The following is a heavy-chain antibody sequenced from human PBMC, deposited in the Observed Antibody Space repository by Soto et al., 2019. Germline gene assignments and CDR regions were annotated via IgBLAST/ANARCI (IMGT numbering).Heavy chain of an antibody. V-gene: IGHV3-7*01. J-gene: IGHJ4*02. CDR3: ARDLGDCGGGSCYSVFAY. CDR2: RKQGGSEK. Sequence: KGREWVAKRKQGGSEKYYVDSVKGRFTISRDNAKNSLYLQMNSLRAEDTAVYYCARDLGDCGGGSCYSVFAYWGKGT. D-gene: IGHD2-15*01.